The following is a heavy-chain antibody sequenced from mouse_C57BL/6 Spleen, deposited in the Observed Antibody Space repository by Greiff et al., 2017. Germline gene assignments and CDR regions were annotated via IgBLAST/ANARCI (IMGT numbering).Heavy chain of an antibody. CDR3: ARSGDITTVVPFYAMDY. V-gene: IGHV1-55*01. D-gene: IGHD1-1*01. CDR1: GYTFTSYW. Sequence: QVQLQQPGAELVKPGASVKMSCKASGYTFTSYWITWVKQRPGQGLEWIGDIYPGSGSTNYNEKFKSKATLTVDTSSSTAYMQLSSLTSEDSAVYYCARSGDITTVVPFYAMDYWGQGTSVTVSS. CDR2: IYPGSGST. J-gene: IGHJ4*01.